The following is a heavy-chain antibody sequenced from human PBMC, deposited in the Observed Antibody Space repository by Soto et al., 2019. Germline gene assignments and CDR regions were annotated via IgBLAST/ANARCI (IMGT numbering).Heavy chain of an antibody. D-gene: IGHD3-22*01. J-gene: IGHJ1*01. CDR1: GFSLSTSGVG. CDR2: VYWDDDK. V-gene: IGHV2-5*02. Sequence: QITLKESGPTLVKPTQTLTLTCTFSGFSLSTSGVGVGWIRQPPGKALEWLALVYWDDDKRYSPSLKGRLTITKDTSKNQVVLTMTYMDPVDTATYYCALLTYYYDSSGYYSSAEYFQHWGQGTLVTVSS. CDR3: ALLTYYYDSSGYYSSAEYFQH.